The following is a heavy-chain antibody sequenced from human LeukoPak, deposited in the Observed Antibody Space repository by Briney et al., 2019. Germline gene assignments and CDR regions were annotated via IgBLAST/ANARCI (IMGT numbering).Heavy chain of an antibody. J-gene: IGHJ4*02. D-gene: IGHD6-13*01. CDR1: GFTFSTYS. V-gene: IGHV3-21*01. CDR2: ISSSSIYT. CDR3: ARAVAAATYFDY. Sequence: PGGSLRLSCAASGFTFSTYSMNWVRQAPGKGLEWVSSISSSSIYTNYADSVKGRFTISRDNAKNSLYLQMSSLRAEDTAVYYCARAVAAATYFDYWGQGTLVTVSS.